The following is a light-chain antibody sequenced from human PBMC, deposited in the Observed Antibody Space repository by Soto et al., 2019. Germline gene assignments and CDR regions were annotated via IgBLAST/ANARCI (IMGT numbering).Light chain of an antibody. CDR1: QRISTW. Sequence: DIRITQSPSTLSPSVGDGVTITCRASQRISTWLAWYQQKPGKAPKLLISDASSLETGVPSRFSGSGSGTEFTLTINSLQPDDFATYYCQQYKSYWTFGQGTKVDIK. J-gene: IGKJ1*01. CDR3: QQYKSYWT. V-gene: IGKV1-5*01. CDR2: DAS.